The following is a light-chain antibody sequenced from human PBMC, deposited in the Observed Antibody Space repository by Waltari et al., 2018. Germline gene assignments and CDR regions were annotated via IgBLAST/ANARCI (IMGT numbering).Light chain of an antibody. V-gene: IGLV2-11*01. CDR3: CSYAGSNSWV. CDR2: DVS. J-gene: IGLJ3*02. Sequence: QSALTQPRAVAGSPGQPGSIFCTGTRGDVGGSHCVCWYQHHPGKAPKLIIYDVSKRPSGVPDRFSGSKSGNTASLTISGLQAEDEADYYCCSYAGSNSWVFGGGTKLTVL. CDR1: RGDVGGSHC.